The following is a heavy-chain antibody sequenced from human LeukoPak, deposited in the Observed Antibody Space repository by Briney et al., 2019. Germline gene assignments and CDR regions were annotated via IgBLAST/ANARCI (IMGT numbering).Heavy chain of an antibody. D-gene: IGHD3-10*01. V-gene: IGHV3-23*01. Sequence: GGSLRLSCAAAGFTFSSYTMSWVRHAPGKGLEGGSAIIGRGGSTYYADSVRGRFTISRDNSKNTLYLQMNSLRAEDTAVYYCAKRWSGYYGSGSYFSWGQGTLVTVSS. CDR2: IIGRGGST. CDR1: GFTFSSYT. J-gene: IGHJ4*02. CDR3: AKRWSGYYGSGSYFS.